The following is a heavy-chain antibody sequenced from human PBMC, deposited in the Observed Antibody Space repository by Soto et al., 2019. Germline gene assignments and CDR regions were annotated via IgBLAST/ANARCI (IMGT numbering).Heavy chain of an antibody. CDR2: IYYSGST. V-gene: IGHV4-39*01. D-gene: IGHD2-15*01. Sequence: QLQLQESGPGLVKPSETLSLTCTVSGGSISSSSYYWGWIRQPPGKGLEWIGSIYYSGSTYYNPSLKSRVTISVATSKNQFSLKPSSVTAADTAVYSCARHTPAISISDHWGQGTLVTVSS. CDR3: ARHTPAISISDH. CDR1: GGSISSSSYY. J-gene: IGHJ4*02.